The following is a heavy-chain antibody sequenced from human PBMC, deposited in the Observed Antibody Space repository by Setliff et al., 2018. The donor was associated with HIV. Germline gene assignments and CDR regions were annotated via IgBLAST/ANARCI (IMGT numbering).Heavy chain of an antibody. Sequence: SETLSLTCAVSNYSISSSYYWGWIRHPPGKGLEWIGSIDYSGSTYYNPSLNSRVTISVDTSENQVSLKLSSVTAADTAVYYCARGRFHRLHRPYSGSGSLGIQYFDYWGQGTLVTVSS. CDR3: ARGRFHRLHRPYSGSGSLGIQYFDY. J-gene: IGHJ4*02. V-gene: IGHV4-38-2*01. CDR2: IDYSGST. CDR1: NYSISSSYY. D-gene: IGHD3-10*01.